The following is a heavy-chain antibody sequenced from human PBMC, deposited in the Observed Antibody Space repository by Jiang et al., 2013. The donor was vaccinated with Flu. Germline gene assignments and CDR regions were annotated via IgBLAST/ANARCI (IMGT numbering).Heavy chain of an antibody. Sequence: SGFTFSGSSMHWVRQASGKGLEWVGRIRNKANNHATTYDASVKGRFTISRDNSKNTLYLQMNSLRAEDTAVYYCAKAGGLISPYYYYYYYMDVWGKGTTVTVSS. CDR3: AKAGGLISPYYYYYYYMDV. J-gene: IGHJ6*03. V-gene: IGHV3-73*01. D-gene: IGHD1-14*01. CDR2: IRNKANNHAT. CDR1: GFTFSGSS.